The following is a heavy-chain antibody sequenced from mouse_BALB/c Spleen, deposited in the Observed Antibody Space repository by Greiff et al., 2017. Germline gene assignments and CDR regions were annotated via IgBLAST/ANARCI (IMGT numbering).Heavy chain of an antibody. CDR3: AREGALLAWFAY. D-gene: IGHD2-1*01. J-gene: IGHJ3*01. CDR1: GFTFSSYA. Sequence: EVKLMESGGGLVKPGGSLKLSCAASGFTFSSYAMSWVCQTPEKRLEWVASISSGGSTYYPDSVKGRFTISRDNARNILYLQMSSLRSEDTAMYYCAREGALLAWFAYWGQGTLVTVSA. V-gene: IGHV5-6-5*01. CDR2: ISSGGST.